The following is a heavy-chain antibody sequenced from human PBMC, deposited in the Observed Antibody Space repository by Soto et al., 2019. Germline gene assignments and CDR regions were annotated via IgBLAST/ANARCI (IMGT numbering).Heavy chain of an antibody. J-gene: IGHJ4*02. CDR1: GGPISSGSYY. D-gene: IGHD3-22*01. CDR3: ARLLYDSRGYYYFDY. V-gene: IGHV4-39*01. Sequence: SETLSLTCTVSGGPISSGSYYWGWIRQPPGKGLEWIGSIHYSGSTYDRPSLKSRVTMSADTSNNQFSLRLSSVTAADTALYFCARLLYDSRGYYYFDYWGQGTLVTVSS. CDR2: IHYSGST.